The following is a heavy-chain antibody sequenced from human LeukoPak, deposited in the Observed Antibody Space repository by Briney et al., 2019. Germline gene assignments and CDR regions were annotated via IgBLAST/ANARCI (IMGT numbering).Heavy chain of an antibody. V-gene: IGHV3-53*01. Sequence: QPGGSLRLSCAASGFTVSSNYMSWVRQAPGKGLEWVSVIYVDGSTYYADSVKGRFSISRDNSKNTLSLQMNSLRAEDTAVYYCARDLAGEANYWGQGTLVTVSS. CDR3: ARDLAGEANY. D-gene: IGHD7-27*01. CDR2: IYVDGST. J-gene: IGHJ4*02. CDR1: GFTVSSNY.